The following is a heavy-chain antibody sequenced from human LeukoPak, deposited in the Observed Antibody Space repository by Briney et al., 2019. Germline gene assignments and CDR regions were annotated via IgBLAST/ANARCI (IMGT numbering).Heavy chain of an antibody. Sequence: GESLKISCKGSGYSFTSYWIGWVRQMPGKGLEWMGIIYPGDSDTRYSPSFQGQVTISADKSISTAYLQWSSLKASDTAMYYCARQYCSSTSCLKDALDIWGQGTMVTVSS. D-gene: IGHD2-2*01. CDR2: IYPGDSDT. V-gene: IGHV5-51*01. CDR1: GYSFTSYW. CDR3: ARQYCSSTSCLKDALDI. J-gene: IGHJ3*02.